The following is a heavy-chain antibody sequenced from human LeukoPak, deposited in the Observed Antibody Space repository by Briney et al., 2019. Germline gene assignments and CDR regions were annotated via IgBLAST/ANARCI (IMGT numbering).Heavy chain of an antibody. V-gene: IGHV3-23*01. CDR2: ISGSGGST. CDR3: AKEAMVRGVISARQYYFDY. Sequence: GGSLRLSCAASGFTFSSYAMSWVRQAPGKGLEWVSAISGSGGSTCYADSAKGRFTISRDNSKNTLYLQMNSLRAEDTAVYYCAKEAMVRGVISARQYYFDYWGQGTLVTVSS. D-gene: IGHD3-10*01. J-gene: IGHJ4*02. CDR1: GFTFSSYA.